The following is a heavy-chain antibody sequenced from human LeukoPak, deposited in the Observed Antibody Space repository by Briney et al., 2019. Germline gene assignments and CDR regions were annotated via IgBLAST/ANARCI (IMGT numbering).Heavy chain of an antibody. Sequence: SETLSLTCTVSGGSISSYYWSWIRQPPGKGLEGIGYIYYSGSTNYNPSLKSRVTISVDTSKNQFSLKLSSVTAADTAVYYCARDVGSGWFNYWGQGTLVTVSS. J-gene: IGHJ4*02. CDR3: ARDVGSGWFNY. D-gene: IGHD6-19*01. CDR1: GGSISSYY. V-gene: IGHV4-59*01. CDR2: IYYSGST.